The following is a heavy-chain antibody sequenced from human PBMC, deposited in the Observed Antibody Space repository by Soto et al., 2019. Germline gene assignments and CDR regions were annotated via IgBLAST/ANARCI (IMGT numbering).Heavy chain of an antibody. J-gene: IGHJ4*02. Sequence: QVQLQESGPGLVKPSETLSLTSIVSGGSISSDYWSWIRQPPGKGLEWIGYIYYSGTTKYNPSLESRVTISVDTSNSQFSLNLTSVTAADTAVYYCVRDRGYYGSGSYYPPEDWGQGTLVIVSS. D-gene: IGHD3-10*01. V-gene: IGHV4-59*12. CDR3: VRDRGYYGSGSYYPPED. CDR1: GGSISSDY. CDR2: IYYSGTT.